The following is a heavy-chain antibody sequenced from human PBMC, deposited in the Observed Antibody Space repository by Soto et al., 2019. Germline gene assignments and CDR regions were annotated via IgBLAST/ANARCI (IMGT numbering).Heavy chain of an antibody. CDR2: ITSRSDYI. Sequence: GGSLRLSCAASGFTFSSYSMNWARQAPGKGLEWVSSITSRSDYIYYADSVKGRFTISRDNAKNSLYLQMDGLRAEDTAVYYCARGPAQFDPWGQGTLVTVSS. D-gene: IGHD2-2*01. J-gene: IGHJ5*02. CDR3: ARGPAQFDP. V-gene: IGHV3-21*01. CDR1: GFTFSSYS.